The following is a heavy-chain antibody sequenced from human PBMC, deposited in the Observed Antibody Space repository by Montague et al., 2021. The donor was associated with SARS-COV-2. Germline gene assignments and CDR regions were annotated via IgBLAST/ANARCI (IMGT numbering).Heavy chain of an antibody. CDR1: GFTFSSYW. CDR3: AVLGVVVAATQDRYFDL. CDR2: INSDGSST. J-gene: IGHJ2*01. D-gene: IGHD2-15*01. Sequence: SLRLSCAASGFTFSSYWMHWVRQAPGKGLVWVSRINSDGSSTSYADSVKGRFTISRDNAKNTLYLQLNSLRAEDTAVYYCAVLGVVVAATQDRYFDLWGRGTLVTGSS. V-gene: IGHV3-74*01.